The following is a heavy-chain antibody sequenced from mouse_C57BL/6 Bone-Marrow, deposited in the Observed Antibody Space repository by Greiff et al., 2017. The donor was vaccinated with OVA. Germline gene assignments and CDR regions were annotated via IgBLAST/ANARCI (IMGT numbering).Heavy chain of an antibody. CDR1: GFTFSDYG. Sequence: EVKLMESGGGLVQPGGSLKLSCAASGFTFSDYGTAWVRQAPRKGPEWVAFISNLAYSIYYADTVTGRFTISRENAKNTLYLEMSSLRSEDTAMYYCARAGYYDAMDYWGQGTSVTVSS. CDR2: ISNLAYSI. V-gene: IGHV5-15*01. CDR3: ARAGYYDAMDY. D-gene: IGHD2-2*01. J-gene: IGHJ4*01.